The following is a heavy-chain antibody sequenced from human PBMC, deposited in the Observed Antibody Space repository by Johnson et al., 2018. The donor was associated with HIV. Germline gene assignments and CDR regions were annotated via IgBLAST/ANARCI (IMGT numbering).Heavy chain of an antibody. Sequence: VQLVESGGGLVQPGRSLRLSCAASGFTFDEYAMHWVRQAPGKGLEWVSGISWHSGSIDYVDSVKGRFTISRDNAKNSLYLQMNSLRAEDTAVYYCASDYYYDSRARLGAFDIWGQGTMVTVSS. J-gene: IGHJ3*02. CDR1: GFTFDEYA. D-gene: IGHD3-22*01. CDR3: ASDYYYDSRARLGAFDI. V-gene: IGHV3-9*01. CDR2: ISWHSGSI.